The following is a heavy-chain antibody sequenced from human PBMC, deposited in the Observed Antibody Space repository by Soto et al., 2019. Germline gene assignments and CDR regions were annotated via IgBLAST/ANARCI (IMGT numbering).Heavy chain of an antibody. CDR2: ISAYNGNT. V-gene: IGHV1-18*01. CDR3: AGGSSSWYYFDY. J-gene: IGHJ4*02. CDR1: GYTFTSYG. Sequence: QVQLVQSGAEVKKPGASVKVSCKASGYTFTSYGISWVRQAPGQGLEWMGWISAYNGNTNYAEKLQDRVTMTTDTSTSTAYMELRSLRSDGTFVYYCAGGSSSWYYFDYWGQGTLVTVSS. D-gene: IGHD6-13*01.